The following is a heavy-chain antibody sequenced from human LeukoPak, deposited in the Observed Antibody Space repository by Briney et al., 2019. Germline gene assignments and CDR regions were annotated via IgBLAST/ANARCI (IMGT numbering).Heavy chain of an antibody. CDR3: ASTRPRRDGYNYLTQYYFDY. J-gene: IGHJ4*02. CDR2: IIPIFGTA. V-gene: IGHV1-69*13. D-gene: IGHD5-24*01. Sequence: SVKVSCKASGYTFTSYGISWVRQAPGQGLEWMGGIIPIFGTANYAQKFQGRVTITADESTSTAYMELCSLRSEDTAVHYCASTRPRRDGYNYLTQYYFDYWGQGTLVTVSS. CDR1: GYTFTSYG.